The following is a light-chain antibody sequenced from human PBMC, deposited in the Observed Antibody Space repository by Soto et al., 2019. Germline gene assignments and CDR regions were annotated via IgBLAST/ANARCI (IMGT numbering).Light chain of an antibody. CDR3: QHRNNRPFS. V-gene: IGKV3-11*01. Sequence: EIVLTQSPATLSLSPVERATLSCMASQSVNNYLAWYQQRPGQAPRLLIYDTSYRATGIPARFSGSGSGTDFTLTISSLEPEDFAVYYCQHRNNRPFSFGPGTKVDIK. J-gene: IGKJ3*01. CDR1: QSVNNY. CDR2: DTS.